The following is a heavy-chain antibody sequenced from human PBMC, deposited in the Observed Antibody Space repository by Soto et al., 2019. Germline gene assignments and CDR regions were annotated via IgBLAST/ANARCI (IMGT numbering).Heavy chain of an antibody. CDR2: ISYDGSNK. J-gene: IGHJ6*02. V-gene: IGHV3-30-3*01. Sequence: GGSLRLSCAASGFTFSSYAMHWVRQAPGKGLEWVAVISYDGSNKYYADSVKGRFTISRDNSKNTLYLQMNSLRAEDTAVYYCARTSETVTTFPSDYYGMDVWGQGTTVTVSS. D-gene: IGHD4-17*01. CDR3: ARTSETVTTFPSDYYGMDV. CDR1: GFTFSSYA.